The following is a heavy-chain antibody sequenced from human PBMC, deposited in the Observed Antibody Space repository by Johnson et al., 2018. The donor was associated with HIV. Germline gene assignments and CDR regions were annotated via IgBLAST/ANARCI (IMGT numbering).Heavy chain of an antibody. CDR3: AKDREWLVPTPLDAFDI. Sequence: QMLLVESGGGVVQPGRSLRLSCAASGFTFNSYALHWVRQAPGKGLEWVAIISYDGSNKYYADSVKGRFTISRDNSKNTLFLQMNSLRAEDTAVYYCAKDREWLVPTPLDAFDIWGQGTMVTVSS. CDR2: ISYDGSNK. J-gene: IGHJ3*02. D-gene: IGHD6-19*01. V-gene: IGHV3-30*04. CDR1: GFTFNSYA.